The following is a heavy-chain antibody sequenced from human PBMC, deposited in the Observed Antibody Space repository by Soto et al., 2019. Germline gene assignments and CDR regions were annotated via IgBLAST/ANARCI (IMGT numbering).Heavy chain of an antibody. CDR2: LYDVDGT. J-gene: IGHJ3*02. CDR1: GLTFSGQKY. CDR3: ATWHRQVHAYDT. Sequence: DVQLVASGGGLIQPGGSLRLSCVAFGLTFSGQKYISWVRQAPGKGLDWVSALYDVDGTYYADSVKGRFTTSIDTSRTIVYLQMNRLRVDDMAVYFCATWHRQVHAYDTWGQGTTVTVSS. V-gene: IGHV3-53*01. D-gene: IGHD4-17*01.